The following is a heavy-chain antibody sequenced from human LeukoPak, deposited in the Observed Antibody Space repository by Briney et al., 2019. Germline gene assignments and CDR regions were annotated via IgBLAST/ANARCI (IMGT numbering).Heavy chain of an antibody. CDR2: ISWNSGSI. D-gene: IGHD3-10*01. V-gene: IGHV3-9*01. CDR3: ANGYGSGSLGDDAFDI. CDR1: GFTFDDYA. J-gene: IGHJ3*02. Sequence: GRSLRLSCAASGFTFDDYAMHWVRQAPGKGLEWVSGISWNSGSIGYADSVKGRFTISRDNAENSLYLQMNSLRAEDTALYYCANGYGSGSLGDDAFDIWGQGTMVTVSS.